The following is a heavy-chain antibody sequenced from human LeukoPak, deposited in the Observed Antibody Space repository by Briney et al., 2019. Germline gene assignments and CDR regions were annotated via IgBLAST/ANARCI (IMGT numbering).Heavy chain of an antibody. D-gene: IGHD1-1*01. V-gene: IGHV4-59*01. J-gene: IGHJ5*02. CDR3: ARGNGFAWSDP. Sequence: PSETLSLTCTVSGGSISSYYWSWIRQPPGKGLEWIGYIYYSGSTNYNPSLKSRVTISVDTSKNQFSLKLSSVTAADTAVYYCARGNGFAWSDPWGQGTLVTVSS. CDR2: IYYSGST. CDR1: GGSISSYY.